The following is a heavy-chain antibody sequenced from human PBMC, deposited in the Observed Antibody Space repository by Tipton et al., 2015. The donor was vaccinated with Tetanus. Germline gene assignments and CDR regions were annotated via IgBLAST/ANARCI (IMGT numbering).Heavy chain of an antibody. V-gene: IGHV3-21*01. CDR3: VNFATS. J-gene: IGHJ5*02. CDR1: GFLFSSYT. Sequence: GSLRLSCSVSGFLFSSYTMNWVRQAPGRGLEWVSSISSTTSYIYYSDSVKGRFTISRDNAKNSLFLQMNSLRDEDTAVYYCVNFATSWGQGTLVTVSS. CDR2: ISSTTSYI.